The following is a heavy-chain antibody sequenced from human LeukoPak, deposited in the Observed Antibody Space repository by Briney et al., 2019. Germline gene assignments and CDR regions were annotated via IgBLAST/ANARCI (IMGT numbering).Heavy chain of an antibody. CDR2: LYAGGTT. J-gene: IGHJ4*02. V-gene: IGHV3-66*01. CDR1: GFIVSTKY. Sequence: PGGSLLLSCAASGFIVSTKYMNRGRQAPGEGLEWVSVLYAGGTTYYTDSVKGRFTISRDNSKNTLYLQMNSLRAEDTAVYYCAGSRVVTLFDYWGPGTLVTVSS. D-gene: IGHD3-3*01. CDR3: AGSRVVTLFDY.